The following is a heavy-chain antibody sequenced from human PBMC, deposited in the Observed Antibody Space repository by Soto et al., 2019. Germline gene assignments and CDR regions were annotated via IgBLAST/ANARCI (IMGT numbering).Heavy chain of an antibody. J-gene: IGHJ3*02. CDR1: GFTFSSYG. CDR2: IWYDGSNK. D-gene: IGHD3-22*01. CDR3: ARDSQRFYDSPFSDAFDI. V-gene: IGHV3-33*01. Sequence: PGGSLRLSCAASGFTFSSYGMHWVRQAPGKGLEWVAVIWYDGSNKYYADSVKGRFTISRDNSKNTLYLRMNSLRAEDTAVYYCARDSQRFYDSPFSDAFDIWGQGTIVTVSS.